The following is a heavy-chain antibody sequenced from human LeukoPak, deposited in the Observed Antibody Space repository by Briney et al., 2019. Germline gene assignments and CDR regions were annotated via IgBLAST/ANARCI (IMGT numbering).Heavy chain of an antibody. Sequence: TGGSLRLSCAASGXSVSSNYMSWVRQTPGKGLEWVSVIYSGGNTYYADSVKGRFTISRDNSKNTLHLQMNSPRAEDTAVYYCAKGGNKEFDYWGQGALVTVSS. V-gene: IGHV3-53*01. CDR3: AKGGNKEFDY. CDR1: GXSVSSNY. J-gene: IGHJ4*02. D-gene: IGHD2/OR15-2a*01. CDR2: IYSGGNT.